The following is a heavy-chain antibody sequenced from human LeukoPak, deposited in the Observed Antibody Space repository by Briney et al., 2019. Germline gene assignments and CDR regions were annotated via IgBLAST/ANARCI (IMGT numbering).Heavy chain of an antibody. CDR1: GYTFTGYY. V-gene: IGHV1-2*06. D-gene: IGHD2-2*01. J-gene: IGHJ6*02. Sequence: GASVKVSCKASGYTFTGYYMHWVRQAPGQGLEWMGRINPNSGGTNYAQKFQGRVTMTTDTSTSTAYMELRSLRSDDTAVYYCASPLAYCSSTSCYGDYYYGMDVWGQGTTVTVSS. CDR2: INPNSGGT. CDR3: ASPLAYCSSTSCYGDYYYGMDV.